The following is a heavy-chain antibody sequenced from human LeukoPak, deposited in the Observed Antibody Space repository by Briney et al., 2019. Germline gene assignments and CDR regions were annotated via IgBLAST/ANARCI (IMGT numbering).Heavy chain of an antibody. V-gene: IGHV3-21*01. Sequence: GGSLRLSCAASGFSFSSYTMNWLRQAPGKGLEWVSSIRTNNYRYGAGSVKGRLTVSRDNAKNSLFLQMDSLRAEDTAVYYCARDGHFDFWGQGTLVTVSS. D-gene: IGHD3/OR15-3a*01. CDR1: GFSFSSYT. CDR2: IRTNNYR. J-gene: IGHJ4*02. CDR3: ARDGHFDF.